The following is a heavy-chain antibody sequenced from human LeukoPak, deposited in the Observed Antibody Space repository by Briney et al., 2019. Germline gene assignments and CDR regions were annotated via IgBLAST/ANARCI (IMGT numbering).Heavy chain of an antibody. J-gene: IGHJ6*04. V-gene: IGHV3-48*03. D-gene: IGHD3-10*01. CDR2: ISSSGSTI. CDR3: ARADVLLWFGERILRGYYYGMDV. CDR1: GFTFSSYE. Sequence: GSLLLSCAASGFTFSSYEMNWVRQAPGRGVEWVSYISSSGSTIYYGDSGKGRFTISRDNAKNSLYLQMNSLRAEDTAVYYCARADVLLWFGERILRGYYYGMDVWGKGTTVTVSS.